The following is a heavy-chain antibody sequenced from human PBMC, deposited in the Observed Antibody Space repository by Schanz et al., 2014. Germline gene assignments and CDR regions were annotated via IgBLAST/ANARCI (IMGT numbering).Heavy chain of an antibody. CDR1: GFTASSHS. V-gene: IGHV3-21*02. CDR3: VRERTNYGGNSYFFDH. J-gene: IGHJ3*01. CDR2: ISSRSSHI. Sequence: EVQLVESGGGLVKPGGSLRLSCGVSGFTASSHSMNWVRQAPGKGLEWVSSISSRSSHIYYADSVKGRFTVSRDNAKNSVYLQMNGLRVEDTAVYYCVRERTNYGGNSYFFDHWGQGTKVTVSP. D-gene: IGHD2-21*02.